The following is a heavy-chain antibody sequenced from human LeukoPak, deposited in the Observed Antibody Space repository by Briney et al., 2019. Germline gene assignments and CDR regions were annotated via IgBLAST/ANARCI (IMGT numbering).Heavy chain of an antibody. V-gene: IGHV3-23*01. CDR3: AKESPRFDY. Sequence: GGALRLSCAASGFTFSSYAMSWVRPAPGEGLEWVAVISGNGGSTHYAESVKGRFTISRDNSKNTLYLQMNSLRAEDTAVYYCAKESPRFDYWGQGTLVTVSS. CDR1: GFTFSSYA. CDR2: ISGNGGST. J-gene: IGHJ4*02.